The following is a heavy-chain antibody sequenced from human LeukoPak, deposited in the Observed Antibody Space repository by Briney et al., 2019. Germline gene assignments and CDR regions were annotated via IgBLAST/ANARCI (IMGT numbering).Heavy chain of an antibody. D-gene: IGHD6-19*01. J-gene: IGHJ6*02. CDR1: GFTFSSYW. V-gene: IGHV3-7*01. Sequence: GGSLRLSCAASGFTFSSYWMSWVRQAPGKGVEWGANIKQDGSEKYYVDSVKGRFTISRDNAKNSLYLQMNSLRAEDTAVYYCARTQWLGDYGMDVWGQGTTVTVSS. CDR2: IKQDGSEK. CDR3: ARTQWLGDYGMDV.